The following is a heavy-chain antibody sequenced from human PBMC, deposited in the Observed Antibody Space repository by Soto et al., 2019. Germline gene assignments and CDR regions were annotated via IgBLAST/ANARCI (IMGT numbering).Heavy chain of an antibody. Sequence: EVQLLESGGGLVQPGGSLRLSCAASGFTFSSYAMSWVRQAPGKGLEWVSAISGSGGSTYYADSVKGRFTISRDNSKNTMHLQMNSLRAEDTAVYYCASQQLVLRGNTKDWGQGTLVTVSS. D-gene: IGHD6-13*01. CDR3: ASQQLVLRGNTKD. V-gene: IGHV3-23*01. CDR1: GFTFSSYA. CDR2: ISGSGGST. J-gene: IGHJ4*02.